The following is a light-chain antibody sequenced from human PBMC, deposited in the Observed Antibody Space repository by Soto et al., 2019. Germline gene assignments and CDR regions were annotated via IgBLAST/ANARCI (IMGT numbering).Light chain of an antibody. CDR2: GAS. J-gene: IGKJ3*01. CDR3: QQYNNWPPFT. Sequence: EIVMTQSPATLSVSPGEGATLSCRASQRVNNNLAWYQQKPGQAPRLLIYGASTRATGIPARFSGSGSGTEFTLTISSLQSEDFAVYYCQQYNNWPPFTFGPGTKVDIK. CDR1: QRVNNN. V-gene: IGKV3-15*01.